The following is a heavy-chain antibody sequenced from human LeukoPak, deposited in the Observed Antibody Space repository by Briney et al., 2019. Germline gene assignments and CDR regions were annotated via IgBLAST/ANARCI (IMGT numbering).Heavy chain of an antibody. Sequence: PSGGSLRLSCAASGFTFSSSAMNWVRQAPGKRLEWVTAISGSGGSTYYADSVRGRFTISRDNAKNTRHLQMNSLRAEDTAVYYCAKALYSGGSNGVDSWGQGTLVTVSS. J-gene: IGHJ4*02. CDR1: GFTFSSSA. D-gene: IGHD2-15*01. CDR3: AKALYSGGSNGVDS. V-gene: IGHV3-23*01. CDR2: ISGSGGST.